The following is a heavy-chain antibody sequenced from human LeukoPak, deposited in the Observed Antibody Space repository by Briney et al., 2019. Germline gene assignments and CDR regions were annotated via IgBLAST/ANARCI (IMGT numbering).Heavy chain of an antibody. CDR1: GFTFNFYG. CDR3: AKDHQDIVVVPDAYFDY. V-gene: IGHV3-23*01. D-gene: IGHD2-2*01. Sequence: GGSLRLSCAASGFTFNFYGMNWVRQAPGKGLEWVSAISGSGGSTYYADSVKGRFTISRDNSKNTLYLQMNSLRAEDTAVYYCAKDHQDIVVVPDAYFDYWGRGTLVTVSS. J-gene: IGHJ4*02. CDR2: ISGSGGST.